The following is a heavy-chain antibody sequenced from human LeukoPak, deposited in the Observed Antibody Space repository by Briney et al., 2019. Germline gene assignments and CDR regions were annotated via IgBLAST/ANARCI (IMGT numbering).Heavy chain of an antibody. V-gene: IGHV4-30-4*08. D-gene: IGHD6-13*01. J-gene: IGHJ5*02. CDR2: IFYSGST. CDR1: GGSINRGY. Sequence: SETLSLTCTVSGGSINRGYWSWVRQHPGKGLEWIGHIFYSGSTFYNPSLKSRVIIAVHTSRDQFSLQLTSVTAADTAVYYCASGYGSGWFDRWGQGTLVSVSS. CDR3: ASGYGSGWFDR.